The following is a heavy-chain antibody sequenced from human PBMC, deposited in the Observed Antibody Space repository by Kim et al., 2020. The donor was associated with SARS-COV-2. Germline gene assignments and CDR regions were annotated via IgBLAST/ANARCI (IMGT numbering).Heavy chain of an antibody. CDR1: GFTVSSNY. CDR2: IYSGGST. CDR3: ARLPSFQSIAARQFND. Sequence: GGSLRLSCAASGFTVSSNYMSWVRQAPGKGLEWVSVIYSGGSTYYADSVKGRFTISRDNSKNTLYLQMNSLRAEDTAVYYCARLPSFQSIAARQFNDWGQGTLVTVSS. J-gene: IGHJ4*02. V-gene: IGHV3-53*01. D-gene: IGHD6-6*01.